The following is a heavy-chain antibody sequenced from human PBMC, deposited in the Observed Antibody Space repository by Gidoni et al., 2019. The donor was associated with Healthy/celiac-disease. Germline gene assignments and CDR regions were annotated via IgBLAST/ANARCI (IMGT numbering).Heavy chain of an antibody. CDR2: VSAYNGNT. CDR3: ARDKGSGIAARTGIDY. Sequence: QVQLGQSGAEVKKTGAAVKVSCKASGYTFTSYGISWVRQAPVHVLEWMGWVSAYNGNTNYAQNLQCIVTMTTDTSTSTAYIELRSLISDDTAVYYCARDKGSGIAARTGIDYWGQGTLVTVSS. D-gene: IGHD6-6*01. V-gene: IGHV1-18*01. CDR1: GYTFTSYG. J-gene: IGHJ4*02.